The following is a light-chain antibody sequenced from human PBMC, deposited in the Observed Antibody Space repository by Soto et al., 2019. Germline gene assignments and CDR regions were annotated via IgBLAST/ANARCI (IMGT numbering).Light chain of an antibody. CDR2: EVS. CDR1: SSDVGGYNY. Sequence: QSALTQPASVSGSPGQSITISCTGTSSDVGGYNYVSWYQQPPDKAPKLMIYEVSNRPSGVSNRFSGSKSGNTASLAITGLQAEDEADYYCQSYDNSLSGSVFGGGTKVTV. V-gene: IGLV2-14*01. J-gene: IGLJ3*02. CDR3: QSYDNSLSGSV.